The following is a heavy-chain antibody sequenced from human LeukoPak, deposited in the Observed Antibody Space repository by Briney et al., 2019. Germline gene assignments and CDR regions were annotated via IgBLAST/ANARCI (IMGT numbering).Heavy chain of an antibody. J-gene: IGHJ4*02. V-gene: IGHV1-2*02. Sequence: ASVKVSCKASGYTFTVYFMHWVRQAPGQGLEWMGWINPNSGGTNYAQKFQGRVTMTRDTSISTAYMELSRLRSDDTAVYYCARGHGRYFDWVGDYWGQGTLVTVSS. D-gene: IGHD3-9*01. CDR3: ARGHGRYFDWVGDY. CDR1: GYTFTVYF. CDR2: INPNSGGT.